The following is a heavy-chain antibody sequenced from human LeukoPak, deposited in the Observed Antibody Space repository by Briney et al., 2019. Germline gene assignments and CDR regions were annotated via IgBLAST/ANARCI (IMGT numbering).Heavy chain of an antibody. J-gene: IGHJ4*02. V-gene: IGHV3-7*01. CDR2: IKQDGSEK. CDR1: GFTLSRYW. CDR3: AGLWQVAATDF. Sequence: GGSLRLSCAASGFTLSRYWMSWVGQAPGKGLEWVANIKQDGSEKFYVDSVKGRFTISRDNAENSLYLQMNSLRAEDTAVYYCAGLWQVAATDFWGQGTLVTVSS. D-gene: IGHD6-19*01.